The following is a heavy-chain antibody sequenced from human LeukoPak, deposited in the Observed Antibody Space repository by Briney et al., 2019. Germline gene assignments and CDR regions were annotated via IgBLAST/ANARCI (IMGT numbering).Heavy chain of an antibody. V-gene: IGHV4-31*03. J-gene: IGHJ4*02. Sequence: TLSLTCTVSGGSISSGGYYWSWIRQHPGKGLEWIGYIYYSGSTYYNPSLKSRVTISVDTSKNQFSLKLSSVTAADTAVYYCARYSSGYYIVDYWGQGTLVTVSS. CDR3: ARYSSGYYIVDY. CDR2: IYYSGST. D-gene: IGHD3-22*01. CDR1: GGSISSGGYY.